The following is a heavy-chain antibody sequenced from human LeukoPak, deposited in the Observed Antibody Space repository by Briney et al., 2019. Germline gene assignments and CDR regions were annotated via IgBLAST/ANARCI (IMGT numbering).Heavy chain of an antibody. D-gene: IGHD6-19*01. CDR3: ARDPSYSSGWYDY. Sequence: SETLSLTCTVSGGSISSYYWNWIRQSAGKGLEWIGRIYTSGSTNYNPSLKRRVTISVETSKNQISLKLSFMTAADTAVYYCARDPSYSSGWYDYWGQGTLVTVSS. J-gene: IGHJ4*02. V-gene: IGHV4-4*07. CDR2: IYTSGST. CDR1: GGSISSYY.